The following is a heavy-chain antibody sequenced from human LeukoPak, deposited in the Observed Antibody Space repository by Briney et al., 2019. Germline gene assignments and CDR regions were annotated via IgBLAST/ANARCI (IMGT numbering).Heavy chain of an antibody. Sequence: ASVKVSCKASGYTFTGYYMHWVRQAPGQGLEWMGWISAYNGNTNYAQKLQGRVTMTTDTSTSTAYMELRSLRSDDTAVYYCARVPYSSPEYFQHWGQGTLVTVSS. D-gene: IGHD6-13*01. CDR3: ARVPYSSPEYFQH. CDR1: GYTFTGYY. CDR2: ISAYNGNT. V-gene: IGHV1-18*04. J-gene: IGHJ1*01.